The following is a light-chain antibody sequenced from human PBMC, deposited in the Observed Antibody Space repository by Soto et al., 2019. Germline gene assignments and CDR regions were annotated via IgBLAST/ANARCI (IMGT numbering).Light chain of an antibody. V-gene: IGKV1-33*01. Sequence: DIQINQNTSSLSASVGDRVTITCQASQNINNYLNWYQQKPGRAPKLLIYDASNLEAGVPSRFRGSGSGTDFTFTISRLQPEDIATYYCQQYENLPTFGQGTLLEVK. CDR2: DAS. J-gene: IGKJ5*01. CDR1: QNINNY. CDR3: QQYENLPT.